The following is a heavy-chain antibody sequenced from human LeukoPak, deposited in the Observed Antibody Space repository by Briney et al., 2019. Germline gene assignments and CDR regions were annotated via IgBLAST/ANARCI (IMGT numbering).Heavy chain of an antibody. D-gene: IGHD3-3*01. V-gene: IGHV4-38-2*02. CDR3: ARDSDFWSGYYYFDY. Sequence: PSETLSLTCAVSGYSISSGYYWGWIRQPPGKGLEWIGSIYHSGSTYYNPSLKSRATISVDTSKNQFSLKLSSVTAADTAVYYCARDSDFWSGYYYFDYWGQGTLVTVSS. J-gene: IGHJ4*02. CDR1: GYSISSGYY. CDR2: IYHSGST.